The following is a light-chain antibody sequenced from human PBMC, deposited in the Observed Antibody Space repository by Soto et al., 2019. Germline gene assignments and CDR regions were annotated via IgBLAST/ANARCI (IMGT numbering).Light chain of an antibody. CDR1: SSNIGSYNL. CDR2: EGS. J-gene: IGLJ1*01. Sequence: QSALTQPASVSGSLGQSITISCIGSSSNIGSYNLVSWYQHQPGKAPKIIIFEGSKRPSGVSNRFSGSRSGNTASLTISGLQAEDEADYYCCSFAGTGTQDVFGTGTKLTVL. CDR3: CSFAGTGTQDV. V-gene: IGLV2-23*01.